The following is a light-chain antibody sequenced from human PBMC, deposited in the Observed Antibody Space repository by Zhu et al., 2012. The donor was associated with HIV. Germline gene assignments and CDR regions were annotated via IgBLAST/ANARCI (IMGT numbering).Light chain of an antibody. CDR1: ESISRY. CDR3: QQLNTYPLFT. J-gene: IGKJ3*01. CDR2: DAS. Sequence: DVQLTQSPSFLSASVGDRVTITCRASESISRYLAWYQQKPGKAPKLRIYDASTLQSGVPSTFSGSGSGTEFTLTISSLQPEDFAIYYCQQLNTYPLFTFGPGTRVDIK. V-gene: IGKV1-9*01.